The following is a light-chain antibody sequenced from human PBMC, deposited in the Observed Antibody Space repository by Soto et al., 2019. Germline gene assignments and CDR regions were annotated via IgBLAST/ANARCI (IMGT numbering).Light chain of an antibody. CDR1: QSIDNF. V-gene: IGKV3D-11*02. CDR2: DAS. J-gene: IGKJ2*03. Sequence: EIVFTQSPATLSFSPGERATLSCRASQSIDNFLDWYQQRPGQPPRLLIYDASNRPTGIPARFSGSGSGKVLTVAISTLEPEDFEVYYCQHRHSWHYSLGQGTKVDIK. CDR3: QHRHSWHYS.